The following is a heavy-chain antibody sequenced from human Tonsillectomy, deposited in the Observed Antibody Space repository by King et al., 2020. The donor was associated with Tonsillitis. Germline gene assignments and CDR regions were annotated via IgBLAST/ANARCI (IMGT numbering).Heavy chain of an antibody. D-gene: IGHD2-8*01. CDR1: GFSVNNNH. J-gene: IGHJ3*02. CDR3: ARNNGAGHDAFDI. Sequence: DVQLVESGGGVIQPGGSLRLSCVASGFSVNNNHMNWVRQAPGKGLEWVSVIYSDGNTYYADSVKGRFTISRVKPENTLYLQMHSLRAEDTALYYCARNNGAGHDAFDIWGQGTMVSVSS. V-gene: IGHV3-53*01. CDR2: IYSDGNT.